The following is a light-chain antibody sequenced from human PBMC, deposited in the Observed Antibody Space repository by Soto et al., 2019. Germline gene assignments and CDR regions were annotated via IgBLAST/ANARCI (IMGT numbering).Light chain of an antibody. J-gene: IGKJ4*01. CDR1: QSSSSY. V-gene: IGKV1-39*01. CDR3: QQSYSTPLT. Sequence: DIHITQSPSSLSASVGDRVTITSRACQSSSSYLNWYQQKPGKAPKLLIYAASSLQSGVPSRFSGSGSGTDFTLTISSLQPEDFATYYCQQSYSTPLTFGGGTKVDIK. CDR2: AAS.